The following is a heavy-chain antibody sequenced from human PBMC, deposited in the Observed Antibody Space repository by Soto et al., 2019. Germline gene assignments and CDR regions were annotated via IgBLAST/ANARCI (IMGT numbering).Heavy chain of an antibody. D-gene: IGHD5-18*01. Sequence: GVSMRVSCAASGFSFSDYYMTWISQATGQGLEWVSYISSRSGTIFYADSVKGRFTLSRDNSKNSMYLQMNSLRAEDTAVYYCAREVDRALVGSPHYFDYWGQGTLVTVSS. CDR2: ISSRSGTI. V-gene: IGHV3-11*01. CDR3: AREVDRALVGSPHYFDY. CDR1: GFSFSDYY. J-gene: IGHJ4*01.